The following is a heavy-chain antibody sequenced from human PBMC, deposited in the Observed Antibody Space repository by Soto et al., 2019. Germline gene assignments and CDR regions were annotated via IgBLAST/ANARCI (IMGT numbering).Heavy chain of an antibody. J-gene: IGHJ4*02. V-gene: IGHV5-10-1*01. CDR1: GHSFTAYW. Sequence: GESLKISCQASGHSFTAYWITWVRQMTGKGLEWMATIDPSDSYVDYSPSFRGHVTFSVDRSITTVYLQWNSLKASDSAMYFCTRRASSCFYLFDFWGQGALVTVSS. CDR2: IDPSDSYV. D-gene: IGHD2-2*01. CDR3: TRRASSCFYLFDF.